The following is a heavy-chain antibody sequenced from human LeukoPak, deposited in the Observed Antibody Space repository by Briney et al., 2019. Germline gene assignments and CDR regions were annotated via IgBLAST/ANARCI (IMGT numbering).Heavy chain of an antibody. D-gene: IGHD3-10*01. CDR3: AGDYYGSGSYADY. V-gene: IGHV1-46*01. Sequence: ASVKVSCKASGYTFTSYYMHWVRQAPGQGLEWMGIINPSGGSTNYAQKFQGRVTITADESTSTAYMELSSLRSEDTAVYYCAGDYYGSGSYADYWGQGTLVTVSS. CDR2: INPSGGST. CDR1: GYTFTSYY. J-gene: IGHJ4*02.